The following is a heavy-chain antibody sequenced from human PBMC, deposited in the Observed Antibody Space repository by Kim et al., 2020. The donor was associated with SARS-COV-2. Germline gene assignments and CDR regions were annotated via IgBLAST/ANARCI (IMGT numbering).Heavy chain of an antibody. CDR3: ASGDSYYYDSNGYEVPSGMDV. V-gene: IGHV1-3*01. Sequence: ASVKVSCKASGYTFTSYAMHWVRQAPGQRLEWMGWINDGNGNTKYSQKFQGRVTITRDTSASTAYMELSSLRSEDTAVYYCASGDSYYYDSNGYEVPSGMDVCGQGTTVTVSS. CDR1: GYTFTSYA. CDR2: INDGNGNT. D-gene: IGHD3-22*01. J-gene: IGHJ6*02.